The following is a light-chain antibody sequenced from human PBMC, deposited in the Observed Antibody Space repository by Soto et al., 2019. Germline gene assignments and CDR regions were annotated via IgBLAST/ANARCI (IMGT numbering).Light chain of an antibody. CDR2: WAS. V-gene: IGKV4-1*01. CDR3: QHYYSNPPT. Sequence: DIVMTQSQDSLAVPLGERATIRCKSRQSIVDKSNNKNYLAWYQQKPGQPPKLLISWASTRDSGVPDRFSGSGSGTDFTLTISSLQAEDVAVYYCQHYYSNPPTFGQGTKV. J-gene: IGKJ1*01. CDR1: QSIVDKSNNKNY.